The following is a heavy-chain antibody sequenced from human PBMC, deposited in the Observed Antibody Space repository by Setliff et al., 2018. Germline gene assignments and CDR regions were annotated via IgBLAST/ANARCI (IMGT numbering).Heavy chain of an antibody. V-gene: IGHV4-31*03. CDR3: ARVALVVVIRNAFDI. D-gene: IGHD2-21*01. J-gene: IGHJ3*02. CDR1: GGSISSGGYY. Sequence: SETLSLTCTVSGGSISSGGYYWSWIRQHPGKGLEWIGYIYYSGSTYYNPSLKNRVTISVDTSKNQFSLKLSSVTAADTAVYYCARVALVVVIRNAFDIWGQGTMVTVSS. CDR2: IYYSGST.